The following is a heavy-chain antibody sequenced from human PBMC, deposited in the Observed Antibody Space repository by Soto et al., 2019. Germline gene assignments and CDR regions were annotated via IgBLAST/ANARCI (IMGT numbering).Heavy chain of an antibody. CDR2: INHSGGT. CDR3: AKGGGSLWS. V-gene: IGHV4-34*01. Sequence: QVQLQQWGAGLLKPSETLSLTCAVYGGSFNNYYWSWIRQPPGKGLEWIGEINHSGGTNYNPSLKSPVTISLDTSKNQFSLKLSSVTAADTAVYYCAKGGGSLWSWGQGTLVTVSS. D-gene: IGHD3-10*01. J-gene: IGHJ5*02. CDR1: GGSFNNYY.